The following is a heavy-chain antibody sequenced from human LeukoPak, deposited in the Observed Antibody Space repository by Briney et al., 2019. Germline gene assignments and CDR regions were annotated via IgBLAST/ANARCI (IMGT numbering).Heavy chain of an antibody. V-gene: IGHV3-48*02. D-gene: IGHD1-26*01. CDR1: GISFSGYS. Sequence: GGSLRLSCVVSGISFSGYSMIWVRQAPGKGLEWLSFMTTSGNTIFYAESVKDRFTISRDNAKKSLYLQMNSLRDEDTAVYYCARVGGATAVTMYFEYWGQGTLVTVSS. CDR3: ARVGGATAVTMYFEY. J-gene: IGHJ4*02. CDR2: MTTSGNTI.